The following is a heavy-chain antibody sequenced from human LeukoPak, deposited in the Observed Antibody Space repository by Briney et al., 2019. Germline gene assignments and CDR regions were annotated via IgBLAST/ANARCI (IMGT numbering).Heavy chain of an antibody. CDR3: AKDRGARGPDCCPDF. CDR2: ISSSSSYI. Sequence: GGSLRLSCAASGFTFSSYSMNCVRQAPGKGLEWVSSISSSSSYIHYADSVKGRFTISRDNARNSLYLQMDSLRGEDTAVYYCAKDRGARGPDCCPDFWGHGTLVTVSS. J-gene: IGHJ4*01. D-gene: IGHD2-21*01. V-gene: IGHV3-21*01. CDR1: GFTFSSYS.